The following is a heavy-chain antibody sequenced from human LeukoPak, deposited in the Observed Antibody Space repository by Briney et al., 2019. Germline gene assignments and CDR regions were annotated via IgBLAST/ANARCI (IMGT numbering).Heavy chain of an antibody. Sequence: SETLSLTCTVSGGSISSYYWSWIRQPPGKGLEWIGYIYYSGSTNYNPSLKSRVTISVDTSKNQFSLKLSSVTAADTAVYYCARRGYRDYYYMDVWGKGTTVTVSS. CDR2: IYYSGST. D-gene: IGHD5-18*01. CDR3: ARRGYRDYYYMDV. V-gene: IGHV4-59*08. CDR1: GGSISSYY. J-gene: IGHJ6*03.